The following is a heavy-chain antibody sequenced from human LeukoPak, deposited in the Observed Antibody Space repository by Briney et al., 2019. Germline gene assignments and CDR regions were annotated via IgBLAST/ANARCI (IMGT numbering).Heavy chain of an antibody. CDR3: ARALLAAAGIRYFDY. J-gene: IGHJ4*02. V-gene: IGHV3-21*01. CDR2: ISSSSSYI. Sequence: GGSLRLSCAASGFTFSSYSMNWVRQAPGKGLEWVSSISSSSSYIYYADSVKGRFTISRDNAKNSLYLQMNSLRVEDTAVYYCARALLAAAGIRYFDYWGQGTLVTVSS. D-gene: IGHD6-13*01. CDR1: GFTFSSYS.